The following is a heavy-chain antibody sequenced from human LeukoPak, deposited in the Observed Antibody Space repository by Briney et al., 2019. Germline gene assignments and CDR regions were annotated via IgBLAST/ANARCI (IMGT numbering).Heavy chain of an antibody. D-gene: IGHD2-21*02. Sequence: GGSLRLSCAASGFTFSSYAMHWVRQAPGKGLEWVAVISYDGSNKYYADSVRGRFTISRDNSKNTLYLQMNSLRAEDTAVYYCARDHRYCGGDCYQGMDVWGQGTTVTVSS. V-gene: IGHV3-30-3*01. J-gene: IGHJ6*02. CDR2: ISYDGSNK. CDR3: ARDHRYCGGDCYQGMDV. CDR1: GFTFSSYA.